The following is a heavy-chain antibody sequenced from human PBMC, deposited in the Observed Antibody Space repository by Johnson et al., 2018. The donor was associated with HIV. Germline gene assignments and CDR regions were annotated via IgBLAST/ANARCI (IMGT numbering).Heavy chain of an antibody. CDR3: AKDYEWFGEFVDAFDI. CDR1: GFTFSSYA. J-gene: IGHJ3*02. CDR2: ISYDANNK. D-gene: IGHD3-10*01. Sequence: QMQLVESGGGVVQPGRSLRLSCAASGFTFSSYAMHWVRQAPGKGLEWVAVISYDANNKYYADSVKGRFTISRDNSKNTLYLQMNSLRAEDTAVYYCAKDYEWFGEFVDAFDIWGQGTMVTVSS. V-gene: IGHV3-30-3*01.